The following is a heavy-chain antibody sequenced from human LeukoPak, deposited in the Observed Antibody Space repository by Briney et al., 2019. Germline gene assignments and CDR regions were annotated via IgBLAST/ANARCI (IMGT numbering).Heavy chain of an antibody. CDR2: ISGSGGST. CDR1: GFTFSSYG. V-gene: IGHV3-23*01. Sequence: PGGSLRLSCAASGFTFSSYGMSWVRQAPGKGLEWVSAISGSGGSTYYADSVKGRFTISRDNSKNTLYLQMNSLRAEDTAVYYCAKGELWFGELYYYYMDVWGKGTTVTISS. D-gene: IGHD3-10*01. CDR3: AKGELWFGELYYYYMDV. J-gene: IGHJ6*03.